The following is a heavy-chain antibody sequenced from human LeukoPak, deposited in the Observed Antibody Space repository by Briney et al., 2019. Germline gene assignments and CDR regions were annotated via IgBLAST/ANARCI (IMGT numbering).Heavy chain of an antibody. CDR1: GFTFSSYA. CDR3: ARADYYDSSGRSYYYYYYMDV. D-gene: IGHD3-22*01. V-gene: IGHV3-30*04. CDR2: ISYDGSNK. Sequence: GGSLRLSCAASGFTFSSYAMHWVRQAPGKGLEWVAVISYDGSNKYYADSVKGRFTISRDNSKNTLYLQMNSLRAEDTAVYYRARADYYDSSGRSYYYYYYMDVWGKGTTVTISS. J-gene: IGHJ6*03.